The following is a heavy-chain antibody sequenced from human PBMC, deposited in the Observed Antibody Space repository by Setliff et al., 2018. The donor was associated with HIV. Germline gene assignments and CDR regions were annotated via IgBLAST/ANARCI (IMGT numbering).Heavy chain of an antibody. D-gene: IGHD6-19*01. Sequence: PSETLSLTCTVSGDSITSGHFYWGWIRQAPGKGLVWIGNILDGRVTFFNPSLRGRVTISVDASKNQVSLNLRSVTAADSAVYHCARPHSGRGGGAYFDPWGQGSLVTVSS. J-gene: IGHJ5*02. CDR2: ILDGRVT. V-gene: IGHV4-39*01. CDR1: GDSITSGHFY. CDR3: ARPHSGRGGGAYFDP.